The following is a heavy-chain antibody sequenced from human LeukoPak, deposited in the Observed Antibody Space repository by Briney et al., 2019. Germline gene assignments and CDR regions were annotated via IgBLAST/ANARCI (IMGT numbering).Heavy chain of an antibody. CDR1: GFTLSSYA. J-gene: IGHJ4*02. CDR2: ISYDGSNK. CDR3: ARERPAAMPDY. V-gene: IGHV3-30*04. D-gene: IGHD2-2*01. Sequence: PGGSLRLSCAASGFTLSSYAMHWVRQAPGKGLEWVAVISYDGSNKYYADSVKGRFTISRDNSKNTLYLQMNSLRAEDTAVYYCARERPAAMPDYWGQGTLVTVSS.